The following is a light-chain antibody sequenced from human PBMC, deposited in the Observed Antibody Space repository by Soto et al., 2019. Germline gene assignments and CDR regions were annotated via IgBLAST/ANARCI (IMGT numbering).Light chain of an antibody. V-gene: IGKV3-11*01. J-gene: IGKJ1*01. CDR2: DVS. CDR3: QQYQNLWT. Sequence: EIALTHSPATLFLSPGERATLPCRASQSVTSYLAWYQQIPGQAPRLLIHDVSNRASGIPARFSGSGSGTEFTLTISGLQSEDFALYYCQQYQNLWTFGQGTKVDIK. CDR1: QSVTSY.